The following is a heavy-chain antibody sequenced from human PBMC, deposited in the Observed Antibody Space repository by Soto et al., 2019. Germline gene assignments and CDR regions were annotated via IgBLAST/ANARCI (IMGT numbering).Heavy chain of an antibody. CDR1: GGSISSSSYY. J-gene: IGHJ4*02. Sequence: SETLSLTCTVSGGSISSSSYYWGWIRQPPGKGLEWIGSIYYSGSTYYNPSLKSRVTISVDTSKNQFSLKLSSVTAADTAVYYCARPVTPYHFDYWGQGTLVTVSS. V-gene: IGHV4-39*01. CDR2: IYYSGST. CDR3: ARPVTPYHFDY. D-gene: IGHD4-17*01.